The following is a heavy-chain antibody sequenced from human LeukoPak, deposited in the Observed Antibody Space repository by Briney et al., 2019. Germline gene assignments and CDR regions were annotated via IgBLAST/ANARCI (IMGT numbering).Heavy chain of an antibody. CDR3: AKFLLVLSYYDSSGYLQDY. J-gene: IGHJ4*02. CDR1: GFTFSSYA. V-gene: IGHV3-23*01. D-gene: IGHD3-22*01. Sequence: GGSLRLSCAASGFTFSSYAMSWVRQAPGKGLEWVSAISGSGGSTYYADSVKGRFTISRDNSKNTLYLQMNSLRAEDTAVYYCAKFLLVLSYYDSSGYLQDYCDQGALVTVAS. CDR2: ISGSGGST.